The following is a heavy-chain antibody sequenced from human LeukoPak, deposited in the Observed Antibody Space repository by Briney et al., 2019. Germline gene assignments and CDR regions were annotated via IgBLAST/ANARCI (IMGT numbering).Heavy chain of an antibody. V-gene: IGHV3-23*01. Sequence: PGGSLRLSCAASGFTFGNFATSWVRQAPGKGLEWVSVISAGGGTTFYADSVKGRFTVSRDNFRNTLYVQMNSLRAEDTAVYYCARDVFSGSFRSEYWGQGTLVTVSS. CDR1: GFTFGNFA. CDR3: ARDVFSGSFRSEY. CDR2: ISAGGGTT. J-gene: IGHJ4*02. D-gene: IGHD3-16*02.